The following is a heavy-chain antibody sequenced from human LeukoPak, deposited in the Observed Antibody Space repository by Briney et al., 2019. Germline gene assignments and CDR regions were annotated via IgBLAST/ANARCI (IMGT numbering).Heavy chain of an antibody. CDR2: ISSSSSTI. J-gene: IGHJ6*04. Sequence: GGSLRLSCAASGFTFSSYAMSWVRQAPGKGLEWVSYISSSSSTIYYADSVKGRFTISRDNAKNSLYLQMNSLRAEDTAVYYCARGTDDFWSGYYPLYMDVWGKGTTVTVSS. CDR1: GFTFSSYA. CDR3: ARGTDDFWSGYYPLYMDV. V-gene: IGHV3-48*01. D-gene: IGHD3-3*01.